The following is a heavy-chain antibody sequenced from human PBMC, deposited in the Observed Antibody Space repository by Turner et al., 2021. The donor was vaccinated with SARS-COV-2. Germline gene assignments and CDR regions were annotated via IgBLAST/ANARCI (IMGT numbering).Heavy chain of an antibody. V-gene: IGHV4-39*01. Sequence: QLHLQGPGPGWVKPPGTLSLPCHFFVASISSSSYYWGWIRQPPGKGLEWIGSIYYSGSTYYNPSLKSRVTITVDTSKNQFSLKLSSVTAADTAVYYCARNSPKWYYYDSSGYYDYWGQGTLVTVSS. D-gene: IGHD3-22*01. J-gene: IGHJ4*02. CDR2: IYYSGST. CDR1: VASISSSSYY. CDR3: ARNSPKWYYYDSSGYYDY.